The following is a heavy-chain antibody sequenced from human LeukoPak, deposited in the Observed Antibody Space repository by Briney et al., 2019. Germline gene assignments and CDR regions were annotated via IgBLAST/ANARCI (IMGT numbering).Heavy chain of an antibody. Sequence: GGSLRLSCAASGFTFSNAWMSWVRQAPGKGLEWGGRIKSKTDGGTRDYAAPVKGRFTILRDDSKNTLYLQMNSLKTEDTAVYYCTTAQIGYCSSTSCAIDYWGQGTLVTVSS. V-gene: IGHV3-15*01. J-gene: IGHJ4*02. CDR2: IKSKTDGGTR. D-gene: IGHD2-2*01. CDR1: GFTFSNAW. CDR3: TTAQIGYCSSTSCAIDY.